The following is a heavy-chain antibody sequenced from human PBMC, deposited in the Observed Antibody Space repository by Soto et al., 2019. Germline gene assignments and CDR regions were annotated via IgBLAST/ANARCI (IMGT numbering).Heavy chain of an antibody. CDR3: ARIGELSFTDY. J-gene: IGHJ4*01. V-gene: IGHV3-23*01. CDR2: ISSTGGAV. D-gene: IGHD3-10*01. CDR1: GFSFTTYA. Sequence: EVQLLESGGGLVQPGGSLRLSCAASGFSFTTYAMNWVLQAPGKGLEWVSAISSTGGAVFYADSVKGRFTMSRDNPKNTLFLQMNSLRDDDTAVYYCARIGELSFTDYWGHGILVTVSS.